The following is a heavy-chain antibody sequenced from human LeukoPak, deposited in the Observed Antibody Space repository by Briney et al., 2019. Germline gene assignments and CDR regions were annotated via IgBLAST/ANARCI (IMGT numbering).Heavy chain of an antibody. CDR1: GGSISSYY. V-gene: IGHV4-4*07. D-gene: IGHD3-22*01. Sequence: SETLSLTCTVSGGSISSYYWSWIRQPAGKGLEWIGRIYTSGSTNYNPSLQSRVTMSVDTSKNQFSLKLSSVTAADTAVYYCAREGGRYYYDSSGCYYVGYFDYWGQGTLVTVSS. CDR3: AREGGRYYYDSSGCYYVGYFDY. J-gene: IGHJ4*02. CDR2: IYTSGST.